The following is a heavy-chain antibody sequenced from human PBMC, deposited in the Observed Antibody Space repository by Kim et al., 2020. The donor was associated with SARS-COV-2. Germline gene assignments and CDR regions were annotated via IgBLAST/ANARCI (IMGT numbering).Heavy chain of an antibody. Sequence: SETLSLTCTVSGGSISSGGYYWSWIRQHPGKGLEWIGYIYYSGSTYYNPSLKSRVTISVDTSKNQFSLKLSSVTAADTAVYYCARDRPYGGIDYYGMDVWGQGTTVTVSS. CDR3: ARDRPYGGIDYYGMDV. J-gene: IGHJ6*02. D-gene: IGHD2-15*01. V-gene: IGHV4-31*03. CDR1: GGSISSGGYY. CDR2: IYYSGST.